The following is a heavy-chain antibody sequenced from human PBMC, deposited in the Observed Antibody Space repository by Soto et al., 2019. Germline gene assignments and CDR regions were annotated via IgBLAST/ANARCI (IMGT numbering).Heavy chain of an antibody. V-gene: IGHV4-30-4*08. CDR2: IYYSGST. CDR3: DNEDSSSSRGNWFYP. Sequence: TLSLTCTVSGGSIRSGDHYWSLIRQPLEKGLEWFGYIYYSGSTYYNTSLKSRVTISVDTSKNQFSPKLSSVTAADKAVYYCDNEDSSSSRGNWFYPWAQRTLVTVSS. D-gene: IGHD6-6*01. CDR1: GGSIRSGDHY. J-gene: IGHJ5*02.